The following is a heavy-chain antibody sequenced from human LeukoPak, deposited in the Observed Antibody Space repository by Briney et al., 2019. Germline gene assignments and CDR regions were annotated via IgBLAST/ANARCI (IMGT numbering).Heavy chain of an antibody. CDR3: ARRKHSIAAAGTVDY. Sequence: SETLSLTCTVSGGSISSTNNYWGWIRQPPGKGLEWIGSIYSSGSTYYNPSLKSRVTISVDTSKNEFSLKLSSVTAADTAVYYCARRKHSIAAAGTVDYWGQGTLVTVSS. V-gene: IGHV4-39*07. J-gene: IGHJ4*02. CDR2: IYSSGST. CDR1: GGSISSTNNY. D-gene: IGHD6-13*01.